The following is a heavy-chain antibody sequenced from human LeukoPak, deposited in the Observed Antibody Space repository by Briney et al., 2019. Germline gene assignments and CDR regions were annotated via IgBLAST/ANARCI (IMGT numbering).Heavy chain of an antibody. J-gene: IGHJ4*02. D-gene: IGHD5-12*01. CDR3: ARDLRGYSGYDSDF. CDR1: GFSFSRYA. Sequence: GGSLRLSCAASGFSFSRYAMSRVRQAPAKGLEWVSVISGSGENTHYADSVKGRFTISRDNSKNTLYLQMNSLRAEDTAVYYCARDLRGYSGYDSDFWGQGTLVTVSS. V-gene: IGHV3-23*01. CDR2: ISGSGENT.